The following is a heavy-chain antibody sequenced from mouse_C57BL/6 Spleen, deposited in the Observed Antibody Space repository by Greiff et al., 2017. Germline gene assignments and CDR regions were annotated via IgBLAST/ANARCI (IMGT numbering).Heavy chain of an antibody. J-gene: IGHJ2*01. CDR3: ARPPGYVEH. CDR2: ILPGSGST. Sequence: QVQLQQSGAELMKPGASVKLSCKATGYTFTGYWIEWVKQRPGHGLEWIGEILPGSGSTNYNEQFKGKATFTAETSSNTAYMQHRSLTTEDSTIDYCARPPGYVEHWGPCPTLTGPS. D-gene: IGHD3-1*01. CDR1: GYTFTGYW. V-gene: IGHV1-9*01.